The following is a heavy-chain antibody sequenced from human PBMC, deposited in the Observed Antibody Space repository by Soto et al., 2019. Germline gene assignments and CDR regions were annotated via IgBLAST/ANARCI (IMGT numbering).Heavy chain of an antibody. CDR1: GASFSGYY. CDR2: IHHSGST. D-gene: IGHD6-6*01. CDR3: ARGHSTSGYDS. V-gene: IGHV4-34*01. Sequence: PSETLSLTCSVYGASFSGYYWSWIRQSPGKGLEWIGEIHHSGSTHYNPSLKSRLTFSIDESQSQFYMMLTSVTAADTALYFCARGHSTSGYDSWGQGSLVPVYS. J-gene: IGHJ4*02.